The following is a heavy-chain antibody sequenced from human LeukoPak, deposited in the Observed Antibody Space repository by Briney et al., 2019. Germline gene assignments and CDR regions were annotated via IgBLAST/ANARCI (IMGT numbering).Heavy chain of an antibody. CDR1: GGSISSGDYY. CDR2: IYYSGST. CDR3: ARVSGSTFFSMGYNWFDP. J-gene: IGHJ5*02. V-gene: IGHV4-30-4*01. Sequence: SQTLSLTCTVSGGSISSGDYYWSWIRQPPGKGLEWIGYIYYSGSTYYNPSLKSRVTISVDTSKNQFSLKLSSVTAADTAVYYCARVSGSTFFSMGYNWFDPWGQGTLVTVSS. D-gene: IGHD3-10*01.